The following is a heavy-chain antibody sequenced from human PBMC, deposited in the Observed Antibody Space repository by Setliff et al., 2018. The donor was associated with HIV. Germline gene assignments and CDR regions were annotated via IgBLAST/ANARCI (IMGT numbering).Heavy chain of an antibody. Sequence: SETLSLTCAVSGGSISSSNWWSWVRQPPGKGLEWIGEIYHSGSTNYNPSLKSRVTISVDKSKNQFSLKLSSVTAADTAVYYCARVGYYDSSGYYYEGLGDYYYGMDVWGQGTTVTVSS. CDR2: IYHSGST. CDR1: GGSISSSNW. J-gene: IGHJ6*02. D-gene: IGHD3-22*01. V-gene: IGHV4-4*02. CDR3: ARVGYYDSSGYYYEGLGDYYYGMDV.